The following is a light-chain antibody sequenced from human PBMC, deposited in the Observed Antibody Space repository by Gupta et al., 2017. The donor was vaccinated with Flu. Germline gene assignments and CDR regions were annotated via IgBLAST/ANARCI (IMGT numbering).Light chain of an antibody. J-gene: IGKJ2*01. Sequence: DIQVTQSPSTLSAFVGERVTITCRASQNINSRSAWYQQTPGKAPNLLLCRASSLETGVPSRFSGSGSGTEFTLTTSSLPPDDVATYYCQQYNTYHTFGQETKLEIK. CDR1: QNINSR. CDR2: RAS. V-gene: IGKV1-5*03. CDR3: QQYNTYHT.